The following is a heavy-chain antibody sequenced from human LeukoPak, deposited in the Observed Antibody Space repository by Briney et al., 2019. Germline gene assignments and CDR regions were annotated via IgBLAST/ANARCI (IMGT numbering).Heavy chain of an antibody. J-gene: IGHJ4*02. CDR2: ITSGSSYI. V-gene: IGHV3-21*01. D-gene: IGHD2-21*02. Sequence: AGGSLRLSCAASGFTFSSYTMKWVRQAPGKGLEWVSSITSGSSYIYHADSVKGRFTISRDNAKNSLYLQMSSLRAEDTAVYYCAREEGKTFCGGDCSSVYWGQGTLVTVSS. CDR1: GFTFSSYT. CDR3: AREEGKTFCGGDCSSVY.